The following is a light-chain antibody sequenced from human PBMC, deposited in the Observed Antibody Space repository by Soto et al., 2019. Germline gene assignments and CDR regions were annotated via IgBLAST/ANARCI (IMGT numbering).Light chain of an antibody. CDR1: SSDVGGYNF. Sequence: QSALTQPPSASGSPGQSVTISCTGTSSDVGGYNFVSWYQHHPGKAPKLMIFDVSERPSGVPDRFSGSKSGNTASLTVSGLQAEDEADYYCSSYAGSYTFVFGTGTKVTVL. CDR2: DVS. J-gene: IGLJ1*01. CDR3: SSYAGSYTFV. V-gene: IGLV2-8*01.